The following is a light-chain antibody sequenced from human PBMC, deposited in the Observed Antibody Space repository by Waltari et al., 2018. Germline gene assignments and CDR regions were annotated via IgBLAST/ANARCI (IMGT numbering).Light chain of an antibody. CDR1: QSISAY. Sequence: DIQMTQSPSSLSASVGDRVTITCRASQSISAYLNWDQQKPGKAPNRLIYATSSLHSGVPSRFSGSGSGTDFTLTISSLQPEDFATYFCQQTYFTVETFGPGTKVDIK. CDR2: ATS. J-gene: IGKJ3*01. CDR3: QQTYFTVET. V-gene: IGKV1-39*01.